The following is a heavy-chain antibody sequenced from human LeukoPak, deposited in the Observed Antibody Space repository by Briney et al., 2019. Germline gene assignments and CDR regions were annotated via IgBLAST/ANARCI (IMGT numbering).Heavy chain of an antibody. D-gene: IGHD3-10*01. Sequence: SETLSLTCTVSGGSVSSRGYYWGWIRQPPGKGLEWIGEIYHSGSTNYNPSLKSRVTISVDKSKNQFSLKLGSVTAADTAVYYCARERGDGSGSYYTPFDYWGQGTLVTVSS. V-gene: IGHV4-39*07. CDR3: ARERGDGSGSYYTPFDY. J-gene: IGHJ4*02. CDR1: GGSVSSRGYY. CDR2: IYHSGST.